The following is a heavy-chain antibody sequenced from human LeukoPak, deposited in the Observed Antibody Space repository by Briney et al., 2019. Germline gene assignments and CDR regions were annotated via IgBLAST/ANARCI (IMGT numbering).Heavy chain of an antibody. D-gene: IGHD6-19*01. Sequence: GTSVKVSCKASGFTFINSAMQWVRQARGQRLEWIGWIVVGSGNTNYAQKFQERVTITRDMSTSTAYMELSSLRSEDTALYYCAADSQWLVRDDAFDIWGQGTMVTVSS. CDR1: GFTFINSA. J-gene: IGHJ3*02. CDR3: AADSQWLVRDDAFDI. V-gene: IGHV1-58*02. CDR2: IVVGSGNT.